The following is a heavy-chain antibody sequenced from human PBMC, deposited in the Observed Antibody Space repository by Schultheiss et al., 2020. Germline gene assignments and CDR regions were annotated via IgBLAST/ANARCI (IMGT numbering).Heavy chain of an antibody. CDR2: IYWDDDK. CDR3: AHSPLTGTYNWFDP. CDR1: GFSLSTSGVG. D-gene: IGHD1-20*01. J-gene: IGHJ5*02. V-gene: IGHV2-5*02. Sequence: SGPTLVKPTQTLTLTCTFSGFSLSTSGVGVGWIRQPPGKALEWLALIYWDDDKRYSPSLKSRLTITKDTSKNQVVLTMTNIDPVDTATYYCAHSPLTGTYNWFDPWGQGTLVTVSS.